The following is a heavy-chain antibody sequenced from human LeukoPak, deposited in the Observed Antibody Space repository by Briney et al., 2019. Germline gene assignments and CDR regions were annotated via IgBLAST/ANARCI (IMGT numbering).Heavy chain of an antibody. CDR1: GGSISSSSYY. D-gene: IGHD5-12*01. CDR2: IYHSGST. V-gene: IGHV4-39*07. J-gene: IGHJ4*02. Sequence: PSETLSLTCTVSGGSISSSSYYWGWIRQPPGKGLEWIGSIYHSGSTYYNPSLKSRVTISVDTSKNQFSLKLSSVTAADTAVYYCARADSGYDSIPECYFDYWGQGTLVTVSS. CDR3: ARADSGYDSIPECYFDY.